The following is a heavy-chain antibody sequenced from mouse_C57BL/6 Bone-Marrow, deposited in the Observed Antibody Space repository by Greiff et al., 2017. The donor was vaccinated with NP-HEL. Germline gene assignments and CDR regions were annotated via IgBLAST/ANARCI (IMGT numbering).Heavy chain of an antibody. J-gene: IGHJ4*01. CDR3: ARGGLRSFGDY. V-gene: IGHV1-54*01. CDR2: INPGSGGT. CDR1: GYAFTNYL. Sequence: QVQLKQSGAELVRPGTSVKVSCKASGYAFTNYLIEWVKQRPGQGLEWIGVINPGSGGTNYNEKFKGKATLTADKSSSTAYMQLSSLTSEDAAVYFCARGGLRSFGDYWGQGTSVTVSS.